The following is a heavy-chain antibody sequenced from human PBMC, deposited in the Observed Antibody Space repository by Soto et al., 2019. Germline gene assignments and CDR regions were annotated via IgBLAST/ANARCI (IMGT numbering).Heavy chain of an antibody. CDR3: TRLMGYCSGGSCYENWFDP. CDR2: IRSKANSYAT. J-gene: IGHJ5*02. Sequence: PGGSLRLSCAASGFTFSGSAMHWVRQASGKGLEWVGRIRSKANSYATAYAASVKGRFTISRDDSKNTAYLQMNSLKTEDTAVYYCTRLMGYCSGGSCYENWFDPWGQGTLVTVSS. V-gene: IGHV3-73*01. D-gene: IGHD2-15*01. CDR1: GFTFSGSA.